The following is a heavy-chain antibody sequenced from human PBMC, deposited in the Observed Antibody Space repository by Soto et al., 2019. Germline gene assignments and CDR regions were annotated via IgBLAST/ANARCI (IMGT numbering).Heavy chain of an antibody. CDR2: IIPILGIA. D-gene: IGHD2-21*02. CDR3: ATDPGYCGGDCYSSHP. J-gene: IGHJ5*02. V-gene: IGHV1-69*08. CDR1: GGTFSSYT. Sequence: QVQLVQSGAEVKKPGSSVKVSCKASGGTFSSYTISWVRQAPGQGLEWMGRIIPILGIANYAQKFQGRVTITADKSTSTAYMELSSLRSEDTAVYYCATDPGYCGGDCYSSHPWGQGTLVTVSS.